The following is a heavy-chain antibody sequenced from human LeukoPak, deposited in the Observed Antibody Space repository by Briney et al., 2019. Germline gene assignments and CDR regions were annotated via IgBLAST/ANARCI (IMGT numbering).Heavy chain of an antibody. Sequence: GGSLRLSCAASGFTFSSYEMNWVRQAPGKGLEWVSDISSGGSTKYYTGSVKGRFTVSRDNAQNSLHLQMNSLRAEDTAVYYCARAGTRPFLDYWGQGTLVTVSS. CDR2: ISSGGSTK. D-gene: IGHD2-2*01. CDR3: ARAGTRPFLDY. CDR1: GFTFSSYE. J-gene: IGHJ4*02. V-gene: IGHV3-48*03.